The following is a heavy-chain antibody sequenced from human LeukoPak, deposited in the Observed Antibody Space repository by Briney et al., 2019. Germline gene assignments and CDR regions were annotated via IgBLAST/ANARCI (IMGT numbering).Heavy chain of an antibody. V-gene: IGHV4-59*08. CDR1: GGSISSYY. Sequence: PSETLSLTCTVSGGSISSYYWSWIRQPPGKGLEWIGFIYYSGSTNYKPPLKSRVTISVDTSKNQCSLKLSSVTAADTAVYYCARLAYYYDSSGYHDPFDIWGQGTMVTVSS. J-gene: IGHJ3*02. CDR3: ARLAYYYDSSGYHDPFDI. CDR2: IYYSGST. D-gene: IGHD3-22*01.